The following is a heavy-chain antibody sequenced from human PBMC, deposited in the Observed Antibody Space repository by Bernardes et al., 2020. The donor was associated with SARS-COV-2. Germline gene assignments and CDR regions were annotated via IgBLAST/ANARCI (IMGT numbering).Heavy chain of an antibody. Sequence: GGSLRLSCVASGFTFSSYAMSWVRQAPGKGLEWVAYISGSGNGIYYADSVKGRFTISRDNSKNTLSLQMNSLRLDDTAVYFCAKGVYNYGYSHFDFWGQGTLVTVSS. CDR3: AKGVYNYGYSHFDF. CDR2: ISGSGNGI. CDR1: GFTFSSYA. J-gene: IGHJ4*02. D-gene: IGHD3-10*01. V-gene: IGHV3-23*01.